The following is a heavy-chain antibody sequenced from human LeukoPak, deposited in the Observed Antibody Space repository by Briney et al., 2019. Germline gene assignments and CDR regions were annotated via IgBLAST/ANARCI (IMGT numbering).Heavy chain of an antibody. CDR1: GGSISSSSYY. Sequence: SETLSLTCTVSGGSISSSSYYWGWIRQPPGKGLEWIGSIYYSGSTYYNPSLKSRVTISVDTSKNQFSLKLSSVTAADTAVYYCARGKAPDYYDSSGYSPLDYWGQGTLVTVSS. CDR2: IYYSGST. V-gene: IGHV4-39*07. D-gene: IGHD3-22*01. J-gene: IGHJ4*02. CDR3: ARGKAPDYYDSSGYSPLDY.